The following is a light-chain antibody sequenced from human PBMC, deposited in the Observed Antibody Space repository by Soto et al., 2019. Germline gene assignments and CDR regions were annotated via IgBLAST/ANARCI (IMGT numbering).Light chain of an antibody. Sequence: DIVLTQSPGTLSLSPGERATLSCRASQSVSSGFLAWYQQKPGQAPRLLSYGASSRATGIPDRFSGSGSGTDFTLTISRLEPEDFAVYYCQQYGSSPQTFGQGTKVEIK. V-gene: IGKV3-20*01. J-gene: IGKJ1*01. CDR3: QQYGSSPQT. CDR1: QSVSSGF. CDR2: GAS.